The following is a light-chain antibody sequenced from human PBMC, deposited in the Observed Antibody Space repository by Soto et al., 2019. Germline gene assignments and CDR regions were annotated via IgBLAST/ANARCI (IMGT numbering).Light chain of an antibody. CDR1: QSVRGNY. V-gene: IGKV3-20*01. CDR2: SAS. Sequence: EIVLTQSPGTLPLFPGDRATLSCRASQSVRGNYLAWSQQKPGQAPRLLFYSASSRATGSPDRFSGSGSGTDFTLTVSRLEPEDFAVYYCQQYGSSPYTFGQGTKVEIK. J-gene: IGKJ2*01. CDR3: QQYGSSPYT.